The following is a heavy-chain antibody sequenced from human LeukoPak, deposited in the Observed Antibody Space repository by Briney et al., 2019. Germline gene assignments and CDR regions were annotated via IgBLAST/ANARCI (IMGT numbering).Heavy chain of an antibody. J-gene: IGHJ4*02. Sequence: GGSLRLSCAASGFTFSSSWMIWVRQAPGKGPEWVANIKADGSEKHYVDSVKGRFRISRDNAKNSLYLQMNSLRAEDTAVYYCARDSSGRDWGQGTLVTVSS. CDR2: IKADGSEK. CDR1: GFTFSSSW. D-gene: IGHD3-22*01. CDR3: ARDSSGRD. V-gene: IGHV3-7*01.